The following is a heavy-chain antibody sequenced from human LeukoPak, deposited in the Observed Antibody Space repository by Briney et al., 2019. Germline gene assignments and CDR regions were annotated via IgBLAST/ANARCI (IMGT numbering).Heavy chain of an antibody. V-gene: IGHV5-51*01. Sequence: GESLKISCEGSGYKFTDYWIGWVRQMPGKGLEWMGVIYPDDSDTRYSPSFQGQVIMSADKSISTAYLQWSSLKASDTAMYYCARQVSRYYSMDVWGKGTTVTVSS. CDR2: IYPDDSDT. CDR1: GYKFTDYW. CDR3: ARQVSRYYSMDV. J-gene: IGHJ6*03.